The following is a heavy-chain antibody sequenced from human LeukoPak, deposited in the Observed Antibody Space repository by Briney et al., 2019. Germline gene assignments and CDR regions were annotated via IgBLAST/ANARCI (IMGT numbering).Heavy chain of an antibody. CDR3: AKDSNYYDSSGLDY. CDR1: GFTFSSYA. Sequence: GGSLRLSCAASGFTFSSYAMHWVRQAPGKGLEWVAVISYDGSNKYYADSVKGRFTISRDNSKNTLYLQMNSLRAEDTAVYYCAKDSNYYDSSGLDYWGQGTLVTVSS. V-gene: IGHV3-30-3*01. CDR2: ISYDGSNK. J-gene: IGHJ4*02. D-gene: IGHD3-22*01.